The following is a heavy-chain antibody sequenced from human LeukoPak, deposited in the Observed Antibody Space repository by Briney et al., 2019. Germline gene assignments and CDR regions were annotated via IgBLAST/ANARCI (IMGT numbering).Heavy chain of an antibody. V-gene: IGHV1-2*02. CDR3: ARDSSGYYDSSGYYFPNWFDP. CDR1: GYTFTGYY. D-gene: IGHD3-22*01. J-gene: IGHJ5*02. Sequence: ASVKVSCKASGYTFTGYYMHWVRQAPGQGLEWMGWINPNSGGTNYAQKFQGRATMTRDTSISTAYMELSRLRSDDTAVYYCARDSSGYYDSSGYYFPNWFDPWGQGTLVTVSS. CDR2: INPNSGGT.